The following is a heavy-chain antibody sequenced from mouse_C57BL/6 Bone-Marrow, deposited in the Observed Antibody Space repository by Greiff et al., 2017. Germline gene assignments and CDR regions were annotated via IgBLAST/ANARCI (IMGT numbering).Heavy chain of an antibody. V-gene: IGHV1-4*01. Sequence: QVQLKQSGAELARPGASVKMSCKASGYTFTSYTMHWVKQRPGQGLEWIGYINPSSGYTKYNQKFKDKATLTADKSSSTAYMQLSSLTSEDSAVYYCAHYYGSRDWYFDVWGTGTTVTGSS. CDR3: AHYYGSRDWYFDV. D-gene: IGHD1-1*01. J-gene: IGHJ1*03. CDR1: GYTFTSYT. CDR2: INPSSGYT.